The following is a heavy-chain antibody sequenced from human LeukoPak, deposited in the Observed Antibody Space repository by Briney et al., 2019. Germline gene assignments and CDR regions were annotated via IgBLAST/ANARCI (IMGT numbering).Heavy chain of an antibody. Sequence: GGSLRLSCAASGFTFSSYAMNWVRQAPGKGLEWVSVISGSGVSTYHIDSVKGRFTISRDDSKNTLYLQMNSLKTEDTAVYYCTTAHPARTVTPLYYYYGMDVWGQGTTVTVSS. J-gene: IGHJ6*02. CDR1: GFTFSSYA. D-gene: IGHD4-17*01. V-gene: IGHV3-23*02. CDR3: TTAHPARTVTPLYYYYGMDV. CDR2: ISGSGVST.